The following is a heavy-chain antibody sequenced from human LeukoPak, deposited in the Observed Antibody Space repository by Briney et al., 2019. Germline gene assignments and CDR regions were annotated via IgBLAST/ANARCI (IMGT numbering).Heavy chain of an antibody. CDR1: GGSISSYY. J-gene: IGHJ4*02. CDR2: IYYSGST. CDR3: ARLTTVTAPRLDY. Sequence: SETLSLTCTVSGGSISSYYWSWIRQPPGKGLEWTGYIYYSGSTDYNPSLKSRVTISLDTSKNQFSLKLSSVTAADTAVYYCARLTTVTAPRLDYWGQGTLVTVSS. V-gene: IGHV4-59*01. D-gene: IGHD4-17*01.